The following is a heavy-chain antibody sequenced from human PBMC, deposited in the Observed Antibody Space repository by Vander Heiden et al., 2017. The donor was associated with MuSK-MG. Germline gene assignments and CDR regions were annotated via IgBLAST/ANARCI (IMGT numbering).Heavy chain of an antibody. V-gene: IGHV3-23*01. J-gene: IGHJ6*02. CDR1: VFTFSSYV. CDR2: ISSSGRDP. Sequence: EVQLLESGGGLVQPGGSLRLSCAASVFTFSSYVMSWVRQAPGKGLEWVSSISSSGRDPFYADSVKGRLTISRDNSRNTVYLQMNSLRAEDTAVYYCTKHIRPSDRKEYYYGMDVWGQGTTVTAS. CDR3: TKHIRPSDRKEYYYGMDV. D-gene: IGHD3-22*01.